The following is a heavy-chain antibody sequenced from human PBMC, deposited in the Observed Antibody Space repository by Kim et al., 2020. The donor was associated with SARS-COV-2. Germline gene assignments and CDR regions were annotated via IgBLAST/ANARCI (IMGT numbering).Heavy chain of an antibody. Sequence: ADSVKGRFTISRDNSKNTLYLQMNSLRAEDTAVYYCAKVEYYDSSGYFDYWGQGTLVTVSS. CDR3: AKVEYYDSSGYFDY. V-gene: IGHV3-30*02. D-gene: IGHD3-22*01. J-gene: IGHJ4*02.